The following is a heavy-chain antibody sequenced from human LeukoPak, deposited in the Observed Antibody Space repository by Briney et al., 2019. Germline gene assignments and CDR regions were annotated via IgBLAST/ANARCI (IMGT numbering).Heavy chain of an antibody. CDR1: GGSISSSSYY. J-gene: IGHJ4*02. CDR3: ARYSWKFDY. Sequence: SETLSLTCTVSGGSISSSSYYWGLIRQPPGKWLEWIGSIYYSGSTYYNPSLKSRVTISVDTSKNQFSLKLSSVTAADTAVYYCARYSWKFDYWGQGTLVTVSS. CDR2: IYYSGST. V-gene: IGHV4-39*01. D-gene: IGHD1-26*01.